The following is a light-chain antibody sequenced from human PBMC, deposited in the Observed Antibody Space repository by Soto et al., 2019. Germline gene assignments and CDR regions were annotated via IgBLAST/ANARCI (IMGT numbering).Light chain of an antibody. Sequence: QSALTQPPSASGSPGQSVTISCTGTSSDVGGYNYVSWYQQHPGKAPKLMMYEVSKRPSGVPDRFSGSKSGNTASLTVSGLQAEDEADYYCSSYAGSNNLLFGTGTKLTVL. CDR2: EVS. CDR3: SSYAGSNNLL. J-gene: IGLJ1*01. V-gene: IGLV2-8*01. CDR1: SSDVGGYNY.